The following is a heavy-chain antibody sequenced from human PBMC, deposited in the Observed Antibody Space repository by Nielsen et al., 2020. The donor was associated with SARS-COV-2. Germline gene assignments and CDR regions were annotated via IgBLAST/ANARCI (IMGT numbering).Heavy chain of an antibody. CDR1: EFSAATHF. D-gene: IGHD1-1*01. CDR2: INPNGGST. V-gene: IGHV1-46*01. CDR3: ARAVSERLRPYYYYMDV. Sequence: ASVKVSCKASEFSAATHFIHWVRQAPGQGLEWVGLINPNGGSTIYAQSFQGRVTMTRDTSTSTVYLDLTSLRSVTAADTAVYYCARAVSERLRPYYYYMDVWGKGTTVSVS. J-gene: IGHJ6*03.